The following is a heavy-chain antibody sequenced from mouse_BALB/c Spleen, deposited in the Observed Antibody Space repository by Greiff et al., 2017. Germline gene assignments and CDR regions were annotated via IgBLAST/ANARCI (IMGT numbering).Heavy chain of an antibody. Sequence: VKLMESGPSLVQPSQSLSITCTVSGFSLTSYGVHWVRQSPGKGLEWLGVIWRGGSTDYNAAFMSRLSITKDNSKSQVFFKMNSLQADDTAIYYCAKMGITTVAWFAYWGQGTLVTVSA. V-gene: IGHV2-5-1*01. CDR3: AKMGITTVAWFAY. CDR2: IWRGGST. CDR1: GFSLTSYG. D-gene: IGHD2-4*01. J-gene: IGHJ3*01.